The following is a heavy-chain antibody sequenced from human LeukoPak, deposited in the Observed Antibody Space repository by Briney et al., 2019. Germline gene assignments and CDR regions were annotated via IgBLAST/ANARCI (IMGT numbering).Heavy chain of an antibody. Sequence: PGGSLRLSCAASGFTFSSYAMSWVRQAPGKGLEWVSAISGSGGSTFYAASVKGRFTISRDNSKNTLYLQMNSLRAEDTAVYYCAKVGGSSWENNWFDPWGQGTLVTVSS. J-gene: IGHJ5*02. CDR3: AKVGGSSWENNWFDP. CDR1: GFTFSSYA. CDR2: ISGSGGST. V-gene: IGHV3-23*01. D-gene: IGHD6-13*01.